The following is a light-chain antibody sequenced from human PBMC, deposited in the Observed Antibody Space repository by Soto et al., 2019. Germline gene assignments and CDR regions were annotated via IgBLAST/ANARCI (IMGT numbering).Light chain of an antibody. J-gene: IGKJ1*01. Sequence: EIVLTQSPCTLSLSPGERSTLSCMASQSVSSRYLAWYQQKPGQAPRLLIYGASNRATGIPDRFSGSGSGTDFTLTISRLEPEDFAVYYCQQYGSSGTFGQGTKVDIK. CDR3: QQYGSSGT. CDR2: GAS. CDR1: QSVSSRY. V-gene: IGKV3-20*01.